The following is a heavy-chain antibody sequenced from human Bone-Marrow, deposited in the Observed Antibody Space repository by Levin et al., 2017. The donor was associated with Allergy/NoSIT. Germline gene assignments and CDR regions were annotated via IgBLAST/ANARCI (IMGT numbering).Heavy chain of an antibody. D-gene: IGHD2-2*01. CDR3: AGDISGGYCTSTTCLTYYYHGMDV. V-gene: IGHV3-30-3*01. Sequence: PGGSLRLSCEASGFSLSTKAMHWVRQAPGKGLEWVAVISYDGSNEYYADSVKGRFTISRDNSKNTLHLQMNSLRAEDTAVYYCAGDISGGYCTSTTCLTYYYHGMDVWGQGTTVTVSS. CDR1: GFSLSTKA. CDR2: ISYDGSNE. J-gene: IGHJ6*02.